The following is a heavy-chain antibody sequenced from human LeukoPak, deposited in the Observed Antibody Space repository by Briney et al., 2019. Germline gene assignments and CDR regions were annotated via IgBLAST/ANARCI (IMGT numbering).Heavy chain of an antibody. Sequence: GASVKVSCKTSGYTFTDYGITWVRQAPGQGLEWMGKINPSFNPGVDVTSYAQKFKGRVTMTRDISTNTVYMELSSLTSEDTAVYYCARAWESIAGYYFDYWGQGTLVTVSS. CDR2: INPSFNPGVDVT. CDR3: ARAWESIAGYYFDY. D-gene: IGHD1-26*01. CDR1: GYTFTDYG. V-gene: IGHV1-46*01. J-gene: IGHJ4*02.